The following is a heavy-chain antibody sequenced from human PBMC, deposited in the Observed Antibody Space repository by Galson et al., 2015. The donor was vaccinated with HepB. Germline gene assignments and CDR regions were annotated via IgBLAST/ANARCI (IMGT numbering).Heavy chain of an antibody. D-gene: IGHD3-3*01. Sequence: SLRLSCAASGFTFSSYAMHWVRQAPGKGLEWVAVISYDGSNKYYADSVKGRFTISRDNSKNTLYLQMNSLRAEDTAVYYCARANFGGVTNWGDAFDIWGQGTMVTVSS. V-gene: IGHV3-30*04. CDR3: ARANFGGVTNWGDAFDI. CDR2: ISYDGSNK. J-gene: IGHJ3*02. CDR1: GFTFSSYA.